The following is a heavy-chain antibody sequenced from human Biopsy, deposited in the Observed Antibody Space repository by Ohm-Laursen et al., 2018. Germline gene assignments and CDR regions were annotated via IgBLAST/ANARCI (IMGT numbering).Heavy chain of an antibody. V-gene: IGHV4-59*11. CDR3: ARGSNDFGGLYFPR. D-gene: IGHD4-23*01. CDR2: ISYTGYT. CDR1: GGSFPGQS. J-gene: IGHJ4*02. Sequence: SVTLSLTCTVSGGSFPGQSWSWIRQPPGKGLEWIGHISYTGYTSYNASLKSRVTISVDTSRNHFSLRLSSLTAADTAVYYCARGSNDFGGLYFPRWGQGTLLTVSS.